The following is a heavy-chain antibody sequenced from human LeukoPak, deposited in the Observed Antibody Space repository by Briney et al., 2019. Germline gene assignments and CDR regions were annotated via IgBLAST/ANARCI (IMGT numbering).Heavy chain of an antibody. CDR1: GGSISSGDYY. CDR3: ARATTGYSYGYGIYYYYGMDV. J-gene: IGHJ6*02. CDR2: IYYSGST. D-gene: IGHD5-18*01. V-gene: IGHV4-30-4*01. Sequence: PSETLPLTCTVSGGSISSGDYYWSWIRQPPGKGLEWIGYIYYSGSTYYNPSLKSRVTILVDTSKNQFSLKLSSVTAADTAVYYCARATTGYSYGYGIYYYYGMDVWGQGTTVTVSS.